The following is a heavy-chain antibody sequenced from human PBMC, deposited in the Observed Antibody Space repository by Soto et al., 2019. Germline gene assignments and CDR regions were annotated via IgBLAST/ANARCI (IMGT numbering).Heavy chain of an antibody. V-gene: IGHV3-30*18. CDR2: ISYDGSNK. CDR1: GFTFSSYG. D-gene: IGHD6-19*01. Sequence: GGSLRLSCAASGFTFSSYGMHWVRQAPGKGLEWVAVISYDGSNKYYADSVKGRFTISRDNSKNTLYLQMNSLRAEDTAVYYCAKDRPSFISIAVAFFDYWGQGTLVTVSS. CDR3: AKDRPSFISIAVAFFDY. J-gene: IGHJ4*02.